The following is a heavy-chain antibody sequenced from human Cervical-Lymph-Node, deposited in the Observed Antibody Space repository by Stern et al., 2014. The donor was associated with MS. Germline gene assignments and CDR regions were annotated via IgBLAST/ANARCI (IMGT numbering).Heavy chain of an antibody. Sequence: EEQLVESGGGLVQPGGSLRLSRSASGFRFSTYAIHWVRQAPGKGLEYVSVISGDGGRTYYADSVKGRFTISRDNSKNMLFLQMSSRRPEDTAVYYCALSDHWGQGTLVTVSS. CDR1: GFRFSTYA. J-gene: IGHJ4*02. CDR3: ALSDH. V-gene: IGHV3-64D*06. CDR2: ISGDGGRT.